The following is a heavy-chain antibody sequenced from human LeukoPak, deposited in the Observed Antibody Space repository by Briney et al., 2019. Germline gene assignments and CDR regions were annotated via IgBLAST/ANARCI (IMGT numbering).Heavy chain of an antibody. CDR3: ARDDRLDCSGGTCYSSVPFDI. CDR1: GGSISSYY. J-gene: IGHJ3*02. V-gene: IGHV4-59*01. Sequence: SETLSLTCTVSGGSISSYYWNWIRQPPGKGLEWIGYIYYSGSTNYNPSLKSRVTISVDTSKNQFSLKLSSVTAADTAVYYCARDDRLDCSGGTCYSSVPFDIWGQGTMVTVSS. D-gene: IGHD2-15*01. CDR2: IYYSGST.